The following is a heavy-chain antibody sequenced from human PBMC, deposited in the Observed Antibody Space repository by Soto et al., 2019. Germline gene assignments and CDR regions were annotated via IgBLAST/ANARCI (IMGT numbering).Heavy chain of an antibody. CDR3: AREGGYVDY. J-gene: IGHJ4*02. D-gene: IGHD1-1*01. V-gene: IGHV4-39*02. CDR2: IDESGDS. CDR1: GGPIRSSSHS. Sequence: PSETLSLTCTVSGGPIRSSSHSWGWIRQSPGTGLEWIGSIDESGDSYYNPSLKSRVTILVDTSKNQFSLKLMSVTGADSAIYYCAREGGYVDYWGQGTLVTVSS.